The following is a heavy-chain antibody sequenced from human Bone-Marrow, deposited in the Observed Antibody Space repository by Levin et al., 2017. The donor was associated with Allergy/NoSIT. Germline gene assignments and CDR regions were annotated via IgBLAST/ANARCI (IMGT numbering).Heavy chain of an antibody. D-gene: IGHD2-15*01. CDR3: AKDGISGACIGSWYFDL. V-gene: IGHV3-30*18. J-gene: IGHJ2*01. CDR1: GFTFNRYG. Sequence: GGSLRLSCAASGFTFNRYGMHWVRQAPGKGLEWVALISFDGSKMFYADSVKGRFTISRDDSKNTLFLQMSSLRADDTAAYYCAKDGISGACIGSWYFDLWGRGALVTVSS. CDR2: ISFDGSKM.